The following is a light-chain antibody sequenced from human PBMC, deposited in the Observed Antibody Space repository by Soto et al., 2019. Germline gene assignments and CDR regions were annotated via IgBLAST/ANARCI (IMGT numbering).Light chain of an antibody. J-gene: IGKJ3*01. Sequence: DIQMTQSPSSVSASVGDRVTITCRASQDILSWLAWYQQKPGEAPRLLISASSNLQSGVPSRFSGSGSGTDFTLTISSLEPEDFATYYCQQANRFPTSFGPGTRLALK. CDR3: QQANRFPTS. CDR2: ASS. V-gene: IGKV1-12*01. CDR1: QDILSW.